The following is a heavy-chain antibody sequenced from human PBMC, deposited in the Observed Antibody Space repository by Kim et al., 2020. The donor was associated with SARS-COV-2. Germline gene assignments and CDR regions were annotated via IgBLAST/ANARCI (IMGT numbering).Heavy chain of an antibody. J-gene: IGHJ4*02. V-gene: IGHV1-3*01. D-gene: IGHD3-9*01. CDR3: ARPMTTAYYTMHY. Sequence: KYAQKFKGRVTITRDTSANTVYMELRSLTSEDAAVYYCARPMTTAYYTMHYWGQGTLITVSS.